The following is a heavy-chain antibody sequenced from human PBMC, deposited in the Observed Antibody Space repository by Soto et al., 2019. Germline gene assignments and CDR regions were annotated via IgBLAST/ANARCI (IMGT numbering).Heavy chain of an antibody. Sequence: LRLSCAASGVTFGNYDMHWVRQAPGKGLEWVAAISFDGNREYYANSVRGRFTISRDNLKNTLYLQINSLRVEDTAVYFCAKARGVNNRLNFDYWGQGTLVTVAS. V-gene: IGHV3-30*18. CDR3: AKARGVNNRLNFDY. CDR2: ISFDGNRE. CDR1: GVTFGNYD. D-gene: IGHD2-8*01. J-gene: IGHJ4*02.